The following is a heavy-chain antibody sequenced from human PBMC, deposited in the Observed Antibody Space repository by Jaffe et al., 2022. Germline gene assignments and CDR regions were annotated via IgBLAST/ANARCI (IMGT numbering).Heavy chain of an antibody. V-gene: IGHV3-74*01. CDR3: ARVGKYYYDSSGYYYDQYFQH. J-gene: IGHJ1*01. CDR2: INSDGSST. CDR1: GFTFSSYW. Sequence: EVQLVESGGGLVQPGGSLRLSCAASGFTFSSYWMHWVRQAPGKGLVWVSRINSDGSSTSYADSVKGRFTISRDNAKNTLYLQMNSLRAEDTAVYYCARVGKYYYDSSGYYYDQYFQHWGQGTLVTVSS. D-gene: IGHD3-22*01.